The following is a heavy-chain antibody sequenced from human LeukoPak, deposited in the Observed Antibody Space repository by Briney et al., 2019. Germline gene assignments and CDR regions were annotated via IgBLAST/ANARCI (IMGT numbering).Heavy chain of an antibody. Sequence: GGSLRLSCAASGFTFSSYAMSWVRQAPGKGLEWVSAISGSGGRTYYADSVKGRFTISRDNSKNTLYLQMNSLRAEDTAVYYCAKDRHGDHGYFDYWGQGTLVTVSS. CDR1: GFTFSSYA. V-gene: IGHV3-23*01. J-gene: IGHJ4*02. D-gene: IGHD4-17*01. CDR3: AKDRHGDHGYFDY. CDR2: ISGSGGRT.